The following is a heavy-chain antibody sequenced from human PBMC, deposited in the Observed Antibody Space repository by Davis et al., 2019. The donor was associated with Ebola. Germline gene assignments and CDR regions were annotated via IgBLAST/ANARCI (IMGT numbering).Heavy chain of an antibody. CDR1: GFTFSSYW. V-gene: IGHV3-7*01. CDR3: ARGWGTGDY. Sequence: GESLKISCAASGFTFSSYWMSWVRQAPGKGLEWVANIKQDGSEKYYVDSVKGRFTISRDNAKNSLYLQMNSLRAEDTAVYYCARGWGTGDYWGQGTLVTVSS. D-gene: IGHD3-16*01. CDR2: IKQDGSEK. J-gene: IGHJ4*02.